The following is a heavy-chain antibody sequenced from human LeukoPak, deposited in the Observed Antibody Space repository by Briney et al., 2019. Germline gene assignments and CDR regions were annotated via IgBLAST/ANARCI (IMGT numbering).Heavy chain of an antibody. J-gene: IGHJ4*02. CDR1: GFMFSSYA. D-gene: IGHD3-16*01. CDR2: TSGSGTTS. Sequence: PGGSLRLSCVASGFMFSSYAMSWVRQAPGKGLEWVSGTSGSGTTSYYADSVKGRFTVSRDYSKNTLYLQMNSLRAEDTAVYYSVKDRGEDRSGYYFVYWGQGNLVTVSS. CDR3: VKDRGEDRSGYYFVY. V-gene: IGHV3-23*01.